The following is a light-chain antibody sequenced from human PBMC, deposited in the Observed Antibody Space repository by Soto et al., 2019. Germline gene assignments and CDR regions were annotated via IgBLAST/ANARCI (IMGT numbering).Light chain of an antibody. CDR3: SSYTSTNTPYV. CDR2: EVV. J-gene: IGLJ1*01. Sequence: QSVLTQPPSASGSPGQSVTISCTGTKNDIGVYDFVSWYQHHPGKAPRLIIYEVVQRPSGVPDRFSGSKSGNTASLTVSGLQAADEADYYCSSYTSTNTPYVFGTGTKLTVL. CDR1: KNDIGVYDF. V-gene: IGLV2-8*01.